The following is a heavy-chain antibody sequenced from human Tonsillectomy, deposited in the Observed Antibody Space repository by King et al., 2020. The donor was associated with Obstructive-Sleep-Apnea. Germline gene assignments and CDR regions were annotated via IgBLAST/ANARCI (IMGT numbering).Heavy chain of an antibody. CDR2: IYYSGST. D-gene: IGHD2-2*01. V-gene: IGHV4-39*07. J-gene: IGHJ3*02. CDR3: VRDCTSCYWGLDAFDI. Sequence: QLQESGPGLVKPSETLSLICTVSGGSVSSSSYYWGWIRQPPGKGLEWIGSIYYSGSTYYNPSLKSRVTMSVDTSKNQFSLKLSPVTAADTAVYYCVRDCTSCYWGLDAFDIWGLGTMVTVS. CDR1: GGSVSSSSYY.